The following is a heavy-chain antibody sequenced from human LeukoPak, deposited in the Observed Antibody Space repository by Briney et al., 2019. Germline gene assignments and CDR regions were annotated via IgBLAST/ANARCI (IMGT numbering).Heavy chain of an antibody. CDR1: GFTFSSYG. J-gene: IGHJ3*02. CDR3: ARAAPYYYDSSGYSAFDS. D-gene: IGHD3-22*01. CDR2: ISSTSSTI. Sequence: GTSLRLSCAASGFTFSSYGIHWVRQAPGKGLEWVSYISSTSSTIYYADSVKGRFTISRDNAKNSLYLQMNSLRDEDTAVYYCARAAPYYYDSSGYSAFDSWGQGTMVTVSA. V-gene: IGHV3-48*02.